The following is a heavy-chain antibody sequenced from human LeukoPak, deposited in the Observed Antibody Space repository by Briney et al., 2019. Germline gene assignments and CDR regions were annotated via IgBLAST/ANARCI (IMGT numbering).Heavy chain of an antibody. Sequence: GASVKVSCKASGYTFTSYGISWVRQAPGQGLEWMGWISAYNGNTSYAQKFQGRVTMTRDTSTSTVYMELSSLRSEDTAVYYCARAYDFPDYWGQGTLVTVSS. CDR3: ARAYDFPDY. CDR1: GYTFTSYG. D-gene: IGHD3-3*01. J-gene: IGHJ4*02. CDR2: ISAYNGNT. V-gene: IGHV1-18*01.